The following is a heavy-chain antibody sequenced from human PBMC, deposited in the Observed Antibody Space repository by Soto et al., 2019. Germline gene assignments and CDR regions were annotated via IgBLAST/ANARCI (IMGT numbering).Heavy chain of an antibody. Sequence: SGPTLVNPTETLTLTCTVSGFSLSNAGMGVSWIRQPPGKVLEWLAHIFSSDEKSYRTSLETRLTVSKDTSKSQVVLTMTNMDPLDTATYYCARAVDRAISDIWFDPWGQGTQVTVSS. V-gene: IGHV2-26*01. J-gene: IGHJ5*02. D-gene: IGHD5-18*01. CDR2: IFSSDEK. CDR3: ARAVDRAISDIWFDP. CDR1: GFSLSNAGMG.